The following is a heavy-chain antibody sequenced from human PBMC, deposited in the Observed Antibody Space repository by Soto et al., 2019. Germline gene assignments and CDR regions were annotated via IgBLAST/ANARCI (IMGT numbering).Heavy chain of an antibody. Sequence: QVQLVQSGAEVKKPGASVKVSCKASGYTFTGYYMHWVRQAPGQGLEWMGWINPNSGDTNYAQKFQGRVTMTGDTSISTAYMELSSLRSDDTAVYYCARDSSGSYWGQGTLVTASS. CDR2: INPNSGDT. V-gene: IGHV1-2*02. CDR3: ARDSSGSY. D-gene: IGHD6-19*01. J-gene: IGHJ4*02. CDR1: GYTFTGYY.